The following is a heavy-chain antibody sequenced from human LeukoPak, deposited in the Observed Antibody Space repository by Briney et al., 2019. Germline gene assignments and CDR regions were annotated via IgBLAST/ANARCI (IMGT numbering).Heavy chain of an antibody. CDR1: GYTFTSYG. Sequence: GASVKVSCKASGYTFTSYGINWVRLAPGQGLEWMGWISGYNGHTNYVQKMQGRVTMTTDTSTNTAYMELRSLRSDDTAVYYCARGPGIAVAGVFDYWGQGSLVTVSS. D-gene: IGHD6-19*01. V-gene: IGHV1-18*04. CDR3: ARGPGIAVAGVFDY. J-gene: IGHJ4*02. CDR2: ISGYNGHT.